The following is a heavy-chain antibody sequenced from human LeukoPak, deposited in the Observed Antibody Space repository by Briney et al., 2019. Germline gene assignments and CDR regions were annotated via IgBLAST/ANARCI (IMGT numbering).Heavy chain of an antibody. CDR2: IYTSGST. CDR1: GGSISSYY. Sequence: SETLSLTCTVSGGSISSYYWSWIRQPAGKGLEWIGRIYTSGSTNYNPSLKSRVTISIDTSKNQISLILSSVTAADTAVYFCARGQSGVRGANVPNLMGFDPWGQGTLVTVSS. J-gene: IGHJ5*02. CDR3: ARGQSGVRGANVPNLMGFDP. V-gene: IGHV4-4*07. D-gene: IGHD3-10*01.